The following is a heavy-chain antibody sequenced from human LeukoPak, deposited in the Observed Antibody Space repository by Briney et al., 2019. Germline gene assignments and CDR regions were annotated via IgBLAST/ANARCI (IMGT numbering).Heavy chain of an antibody. CDR3: AXRRRXXGRNDVFDI. D-gene: IGHD6-25*01. Sequence: SETLSLTCVVYGGSFSNYCWSWAHQSSGKGLEWIGEINHSGSTNYNPSLKSRVTISVDTSKNQFSLKLSSVTVADTAAYYCAXRRRXXGRNDVFDIWGQGTMVTVSS. V-gene: IGHV4-34*01. J-gene: IGHJ3*02. CDR2: INHSGST. CDR1: GGSFSNYC.